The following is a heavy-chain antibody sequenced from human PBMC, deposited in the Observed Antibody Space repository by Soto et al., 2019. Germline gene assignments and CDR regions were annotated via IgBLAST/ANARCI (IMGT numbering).Heavy chain of an antibody. J-gene: IGHJ4*02. CDR2: ISGSGGDT. CDR1: GFTFSAWY. D-gene: IGHD6-6*01. Sequence: GGSLRLSCAASGFTFSAWYMSWIRQAPGRGLEYISYISGSGGDTNYADSVKGRFTVSRDNTKNSLYLQMNGLRDEDTAVYYCVKVVRHPDFWGRGTQVTVSS. V-gene: IGHV3-11*06. CDR3: VKVVRHPDF.